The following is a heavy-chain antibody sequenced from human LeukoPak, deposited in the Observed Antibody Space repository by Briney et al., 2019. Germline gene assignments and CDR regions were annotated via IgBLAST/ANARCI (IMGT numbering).Heavy chain of an antibody. V-gene: IGHV3-23*01. Sequence: PGGSLRLSCAAPGFTFSSYAMSWVRQAPGKGLEWVSDISGSGGSTYYADSVKGRFTISRDNSKNTLYLQMNSLRAEDTAVYYCAVPEGGAVPAASWGQGTLVTVSS. J-gene: IGHJ5*02. CDR2: ISGSGGST. D-gene: IGHD2-2*01. CDR1: GFTFSSYA. CDR3: AVPEGGAVPAAS.